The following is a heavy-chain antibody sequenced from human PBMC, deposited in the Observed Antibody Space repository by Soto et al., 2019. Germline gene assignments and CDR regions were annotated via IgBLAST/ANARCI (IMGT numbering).Heavy chain of an antibody. Sequence: QVQLVQSGAEVKKPGYSVKVSYKASGGTFSSYSISWVRQAPGQGLEWMGGIIPIVGTANYAQKFQGRVTITADESTSTAYMELSSLRSEDTAVYYCARRSSGSIAAPTKRYYYGMDVWGQGTTVTVSS. CDR1: GGTFSSYS. J-gene: IGHJ6*02. V-gene: IGHV1-69*01. D-gene: IGHD6-6*01. CDR3: ARRSSGSIAAPTKRYYYGMDV. CDR2: IIPIVGTA.